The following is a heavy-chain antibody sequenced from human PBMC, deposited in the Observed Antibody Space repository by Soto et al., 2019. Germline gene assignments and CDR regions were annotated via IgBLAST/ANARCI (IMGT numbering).Heavy chain of an antibody. V-gene: IGHV4-59*01. CDR3: TSGVNWNDVSDY. Sequence: QMQLHESGPGLVKPSETLSLNCNVSGGSISSYYWTWIRQPPGKGLEWIGYIYSSGRTNYNPSLKSRVTISVDTSKNQVSLKLRSVTAADTAVYYCTSGVNWNDVSDYWGQGTLVTVSS. D-gene: IGHD1-1*01. CDR2: IYSSGRT. J-gene: IGHJ4*02. CDR1: GGSISSYY.